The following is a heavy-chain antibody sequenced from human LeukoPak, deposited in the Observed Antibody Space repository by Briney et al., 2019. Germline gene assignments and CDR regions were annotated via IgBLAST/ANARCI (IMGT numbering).Heavy chain of an antibody. V-gene: IGHV4-59*12. D-gene: IGHD3-3*01. J-gene: IGHJ4*02. Sequence: SETLSLTCTVSGGSISSYYWGWIRQPPGKGLEWIGYTYYSGSTNYNPSLKSRVTISVDTSKNQFSLKLSSVTAADTAVYYCARGTYYDFWSGYRYPTPYYFDYWGQGTLVTVSS. CDR1: GGSISSYY. CDR2: TYYSGST. CDR3: ARGTYYDFWSGYRYPTPYYFDY.